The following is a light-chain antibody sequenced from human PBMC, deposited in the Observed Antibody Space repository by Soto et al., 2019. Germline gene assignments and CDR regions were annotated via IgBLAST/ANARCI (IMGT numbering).Light chain of an antibody. CDR3: QQYNNWPLT. CDR1: QSIGSA. J-gene: IGKJ4*01. Sequence: EIVLTQSPATLSVSPGDRATLSCRASQSIGSAIPWYHQRSGPAPRLLIFDASIRATGIPARFSGSGSGTEFTLTISSLQSEDFAVYYCQQYNNWPLTFGGGTKVDIK. CDR2: DAS. V-gene: IGKV3-15*01.